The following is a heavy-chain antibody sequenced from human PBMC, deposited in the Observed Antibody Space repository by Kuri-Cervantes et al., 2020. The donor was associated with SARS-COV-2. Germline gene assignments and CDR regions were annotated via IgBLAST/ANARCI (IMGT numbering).Heavy chain of an antibody. CDR3: ASPSDITMVRGVIITGAFDI. J-gene: IGHJ3*02. CDR1: GGSISSSSYY. CDR2: IYYSGGT. V-gene: IGHV4-39*01. Sequence: ESLKISCAVSGGSISSSSYYWGWIRQPPGKGLEWIGSIYYSGGTYYNPSLKSRVTISVDTSKNQFSLKLSSVTAADTAVYYCASPSDITMVRGVIITGAFDIWGQGTMVTVSS. D-gene: IGHD3-10*01.